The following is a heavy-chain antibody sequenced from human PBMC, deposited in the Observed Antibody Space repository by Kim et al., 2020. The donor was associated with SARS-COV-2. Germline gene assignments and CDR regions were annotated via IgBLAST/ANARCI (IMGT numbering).Heavy chain of an antibody. Sequence: GSLRLSCAASGFTFSSYAMHWVRQAPGKGLEWVAVIWYDGSNKYYADSVKGRFTISRDNSKNTLYLQMNSLRAEDTAVYYCAKDRAPMVPGYYYGMDVWGQGTTVTVSS. CDR3: AKDRAPMVPGYYYGMDV. J-gene: IGHJ6*02. CDR1: GFTFSSYA. D-gene: IGHD3-10*01. V-gene: IGHV3-33*06. CDR2: IWYDGSNK.